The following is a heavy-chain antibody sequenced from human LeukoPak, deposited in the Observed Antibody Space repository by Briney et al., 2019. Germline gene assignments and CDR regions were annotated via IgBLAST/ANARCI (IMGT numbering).Heavy chain of an antibody. D-gene: IGHD3-10*01. CDR1: GFTFSSYG. J-gene: IGHJ4*02. Sequence: GGSLRLSCAASGFTFSSYGMHWVRQAPGKGLEWGAVIWYDGSNKYYVDSVKGRFTISRDNSKNMLYLQMNSLRAEDTAVYYCARVEGRFYGSGSYRGFDYWGQGTLVTVSS. CDR3: ARVEGRFYGSGSYRGFDY. CDR2: IWYDGSNK. V-gene: IGHV3-33*01.